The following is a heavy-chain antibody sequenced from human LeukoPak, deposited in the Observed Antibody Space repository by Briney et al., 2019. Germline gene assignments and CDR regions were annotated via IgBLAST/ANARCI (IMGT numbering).Heavy chain of an antibody. J-gene: IGHJ4*02. CDR3: ARLRRGY. CDR2: IKGDGTT. V-gene: IGHV3-53*01. Sequence: GGSLRLSCAASGLTVSSNHMSWVRQAPGKGLEWVSLIKGDGTTEYADSVKGRFTISRDNSKNTLFLQMNSLRVEDTAVYYCARLRRGYWGRGTPVTVSS. CDR1: GLTVSSNH.